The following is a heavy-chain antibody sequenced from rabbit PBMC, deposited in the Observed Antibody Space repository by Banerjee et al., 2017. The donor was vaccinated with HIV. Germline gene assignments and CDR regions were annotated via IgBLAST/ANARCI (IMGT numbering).Heavy chain of an antibody. CDR3: ARIYIGYSFIL. CDR2: INTSTGNT. CDR1: GFSFRSDHD. V-gene: IGHV1S45*01. J-gene: IGHJ3*01. Sequence: QEQLEESGGDLVKPEGSLTLTCTASGFSFRSDHDICWVRQAPGKGLEWIACINTSTGNTVYASWAKGRFTISKTSSTTVTLQMTSLTAADTATYFCARIYIGYSFILWGQGTLVT. D-gene: IGHD7-1*01.